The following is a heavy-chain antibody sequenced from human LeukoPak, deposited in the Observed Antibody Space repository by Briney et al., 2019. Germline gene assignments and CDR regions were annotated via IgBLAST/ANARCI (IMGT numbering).Heavy chain of an antibody. Sequence: SETLSLTCTVSGGSISSYYWSWIRQPPGKGLEWIGYIYYIGSTNYNPSLKSRVTISVDTSKNQFSLKLSSVTAADTAVYYCATTTRVPNAFDIWGQGTMVTVSS. V-gene: IGHV4-59*08. CDR2: IYYIGST. CDR1: GGSISSYY. D-gene: IGHD4/OR15-4a*01. CDR3: ATTTRVPNAFDI. J-gene: IGHJ3*02.